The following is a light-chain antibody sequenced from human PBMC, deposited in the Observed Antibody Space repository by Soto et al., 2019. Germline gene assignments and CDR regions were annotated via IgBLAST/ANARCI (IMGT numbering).Light chain of an antibody. CDR1: QTIVTY. CDR3: QQTSSNPRT. J-gene: IGKJ1*01. V-gene: IGKV1-39*01. Sequence: DIQMTQSPCSLSASVVDRVTITCRASQTIVTYLNWYQQKPGNAPKLLIYAASNLQNGVPSRFSGSGSGTDFTLTISSLQPEDFATYFCQQTSSNPRTFGQGTKVDI. CDR2: AAS.